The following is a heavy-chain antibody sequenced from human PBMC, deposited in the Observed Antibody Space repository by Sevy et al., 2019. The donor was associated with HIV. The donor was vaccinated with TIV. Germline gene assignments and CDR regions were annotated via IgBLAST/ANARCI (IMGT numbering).Heavy chain of an antibody. D-gene: IGHD1-26*01. V-gene: IGHV3-11*06. CDR3: ARGLVGANLGTDY. CDR1: GFTFMDYY. CDR2: ISFSSNYT. Sequence: GGSLRLSCSASGFTFMDYYMNWIRQAPGKGLEGISYISFSSNYTMYADSVTGRFTISRDNAKNSLYLQMNSLRAEDTAVYYCARGLVGANLGTDYWGQGSLVTVSS. J-gene: IGHJ4*02.